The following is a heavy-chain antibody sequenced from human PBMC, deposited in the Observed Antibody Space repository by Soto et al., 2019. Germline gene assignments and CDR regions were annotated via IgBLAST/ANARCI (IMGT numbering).Heavy chain of an antibody. CDR3: AKDVNTGATGVLFDY. V-gene: IGHV3-33*06. Sequence: GGSLRLSCVASGFTLSNYGMHWVRQAPGKGLEWISLICYDGSSKYYTDSVKGRFTISRDNSKNTLYLQMNSLRAEDTAVYYCAKDVNTGATGVLFDYWGQGTLVTVSS. D-gene: IGHD1-7*01. CDR2: ICYDGSSK. CDR1: GFTLSNYG. J-gene: IGHJ4*02.